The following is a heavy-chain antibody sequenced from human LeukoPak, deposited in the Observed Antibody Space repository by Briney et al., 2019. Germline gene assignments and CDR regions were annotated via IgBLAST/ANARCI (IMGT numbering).Heavy chain of an antibody. V-gene: IGHV1-18*01. CDR3: ARSDLGTITAGPINY. CDR1: GYTFTNYV. Sequence: ASVKDSCKAPGYTFTNYVITWVRQAPGEGVGWMGWISGYQGSTKYAQNFQGRVTMTIDTSTSTAYMDLRSLRSDDTTIYFCARSDLGTITAGPINYWGQGTLVAVSS. J-gene: IGHJ4*02. CDR2: ISGYQGST. D-gene: IGHD5-24*01.